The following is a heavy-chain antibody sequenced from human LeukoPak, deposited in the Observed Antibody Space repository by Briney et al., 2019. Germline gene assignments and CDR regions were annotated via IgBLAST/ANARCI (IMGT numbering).Heavy chain of an antibody. D-gene: IGHD6-13*01. V-gene: IGHV3-23*01. J-gene: IGHJ3*01. Sequence: GGSLRLSCAASGFTFSSYAMTWVRQAPGKGLEWVSAFSATDGSAQYAESVKGRFTISRDNSKNRLYLQMNSLRAEETAVYYCAKARIAAAGTGAFDVWGQGTMVTVSS. CDR3: AKARIAAAGTGAFDV. CDR2: FSATDGSA. CDR1: GFTFSSYA.